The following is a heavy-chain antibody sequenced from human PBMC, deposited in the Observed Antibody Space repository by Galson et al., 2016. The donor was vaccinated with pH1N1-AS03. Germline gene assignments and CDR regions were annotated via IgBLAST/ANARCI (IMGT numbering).Heavy chain of an antibody. Sequence: SVKVSCKASGGTFSSYAITWMRQAPGQGLEWVGGIRPISGAASYGQKFQGRLTITADESTSTIYMELRSLTSEDTAVYYCARDRYYDAAGRDFYEYEHWGQGTLVTVS. J-gene: IGHJ4*02. CDR2: IRPISGAA. V-gene: IGHV1-69*13. CDR1: GGTFSSYA. D-gene: IGHD3-16*01. CDR3: ARDRYYDAAGRDFYEYEH.